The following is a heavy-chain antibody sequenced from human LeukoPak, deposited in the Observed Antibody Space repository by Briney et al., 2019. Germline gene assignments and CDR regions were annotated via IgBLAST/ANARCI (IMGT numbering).Heavy chain of an antibody. CDR3: ARALYGDYVFV. V-gene: IGHV1-69*04. CDR1: GGTFSSYS. J-gene: IGHJ4*02. D-gene: IGHD4-17*01. Sequence: ASVKVSCKASGGTFSSYSISWVRQAPGQGLEWMGRIIPILSIAIYAQKFQGRVTITADKSTSTAYMELSSLRSEDTAVYYCARALYGDYVFVWGQGTLVTVSS. CDR2: IIPILSIA.